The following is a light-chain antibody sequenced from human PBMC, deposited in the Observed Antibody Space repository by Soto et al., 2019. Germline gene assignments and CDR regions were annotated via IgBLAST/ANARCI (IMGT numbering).Light chain of an antibody. CDR3: QQYNTWPPWT. J-gene: IGKJ1*01. Sequence: EIVMTQSPATLSVSPGERATLSCRARQSVSSNLAWYQQKPGQAPRLLIYGASTRATGIPARFSGSGSGTEFALTNGSLQSEDFAVYYCQQYNTWPPWTFGQGTKVEIK. V-gene: IGKV3-15*01. CDR1: QSVSSN. CDR2: GAS.